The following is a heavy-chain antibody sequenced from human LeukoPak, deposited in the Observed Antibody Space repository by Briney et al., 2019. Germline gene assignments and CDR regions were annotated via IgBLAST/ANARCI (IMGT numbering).Heavy chain of an antibody. D-gene: IGHD4-17*01. Sequence: GGSLRLSCAASGFTFSSYAMSWVRQAPGKGLEWVSVIYSGGSTYYADSVKGRFTISRDNSKNTLYLQMNSLRAEDTAVYYCARDVKEDYGDYGEPYYYYYGMDVWGQGTTVTVSS. CDR2: IYSGGST. J-gene: IGHJ6*02. CDR3: ARDVKEDYGDYGEPYYYYYGMDV. CDR1: GFTFSSYA. V-gene: IGHV3-66*01.